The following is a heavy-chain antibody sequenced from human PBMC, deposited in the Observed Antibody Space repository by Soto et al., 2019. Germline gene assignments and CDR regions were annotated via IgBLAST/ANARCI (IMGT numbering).Heavy chain of an antibody. CDR1: GFTFSYYW. J-gene: IGHJ6*02. Sequence: EVQLVESGGGLVQPGGSLRLSCAASGFTFSYYWMHWVRQAPGQGLVWVSRIKGDGSSTAYADSVKGRFTISRDNAKNTVYLEMNSLRAEDTAVYYXXRXXRXGTSTDTGGMDVWGQGTTVAXSS. V-gene: IGHV3-74*01. CDR2: IKGDGSST. D-gene: IGHD5-18*01. CDR3: XRXXRXGTSTDTGGMDV.